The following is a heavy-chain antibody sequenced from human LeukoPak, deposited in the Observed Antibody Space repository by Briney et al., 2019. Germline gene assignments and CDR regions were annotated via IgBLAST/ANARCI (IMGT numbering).Heavy chain of an antibody. J-gene: IGHJ4*02. V-gene: IGHV3-21*01. CDR2: ISNSSSYI. CDR1: GLTFSSYS. D-gene: IGHD2-2*01. Sequence: PGGSLRLSCAASGLTFSSYSMNWVRQAPGKGLEWVSSISNSSSYIYYAVSVKGRFTISRDSAKNSLYLQMNRLRAEDTAVYFCARDSSKLFDYWGQGTLVTVSS. CDR3: ARDSSKLFDY.